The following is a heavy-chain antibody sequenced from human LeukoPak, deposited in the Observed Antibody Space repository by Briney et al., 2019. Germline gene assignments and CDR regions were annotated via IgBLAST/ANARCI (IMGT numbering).Heavy chain of an antibody. J-gene: IGHJ5*02. CDR1: GGSFSGYY. CDR3: ARHEYFNWFDP. V-gene: IGHV4-34*01. D-gene: IGHD2/OR15-2a*01. CDR2: INHSGST. Sequence: PSETLSLTCAVYGGSFSGYYWSWIRQPPGKGLEWIGEINHSGSTNYNPSLKSRVTISVDTSKNQFSLKLSSVTAADTAVYYCARHEYFNWFDPWGQGTLVTVSS.